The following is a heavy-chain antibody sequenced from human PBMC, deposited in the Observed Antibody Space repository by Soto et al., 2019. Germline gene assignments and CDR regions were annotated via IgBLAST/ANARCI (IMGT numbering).Heavy chain of an antibody. J-gene: IGHJ6*02. D-gene: IGHD6-6*01. Sequence: SDTLSLTCTVAGGSLSSSSYYWGWIRQPPGKGLEWIGSIYYSGSTYYNPSLKSRVTISVDTSKNQFSLKLSSVTAADTAVYYCERSSLSYYYYGMDVWGQGTTVTVSS. CDR3: ERSSLSYYYYGMDV. CDR2: IYYSGST. CDR1: GGSLSSSSYY. V-gene: IGHV4-39*01.